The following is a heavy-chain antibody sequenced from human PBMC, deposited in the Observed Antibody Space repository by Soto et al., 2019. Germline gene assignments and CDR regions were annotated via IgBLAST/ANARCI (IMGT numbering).Heavy chain of an antibody. V-gene: IGHV3-33*01. D-gene: IGHD3-22*01. Sequence: QVQLVESGGGVVQPGRSLRLSCAASGFTFSSYSMHWVRQAPGKGLEWVAVIWYDGSNKYYADSVKGRFTISRDNSKNTLYLQMNSLRAEDTAVYYCAREDDSLDYWGQGTLVTVSS. CDR2: IWYDGSNK. J-gene: IGHJ4*02. CDR1: GFTFSSYS. CDR3: AREDDSLDY.